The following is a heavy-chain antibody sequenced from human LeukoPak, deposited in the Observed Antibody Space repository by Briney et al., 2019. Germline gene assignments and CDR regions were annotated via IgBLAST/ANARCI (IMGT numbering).Heavy chain of an antibody. CDR3: ARGGRFSLSWFDP. J-gene: IGHJ5*02. CDR1: GGSFSGSY. D-gene: IGHD3-3*01. V-gene: IGHV4-34*01. Sequence: PSETLSLTCAVYGGSFSGSYWSWIRQPPGKGLEWIGEINHSGSTNYNPSLKSRVTISVDTSKNQFSLKLSSVTAADTAVYYCARGGRFSLSWFDPWGQGTLVTVSS. CDR2: INHSGST.